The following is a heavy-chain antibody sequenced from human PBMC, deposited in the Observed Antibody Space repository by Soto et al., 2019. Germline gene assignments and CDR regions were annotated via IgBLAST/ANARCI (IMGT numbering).Heavy chain of an antibody. J-gene: IGHJ6*02. CDR3: AKEGGLSCSNGVCYRSYYYGLDV. CDR2: IYNGGTT. Sequence: SLTCTVSGGSINDYYWSWIRQPPGRGLEWIGYIYNGGTTNYNPSLKSRVTISVDTSKNQFSLKLTSVTAADTAVYYCAKEGGLSCSNGVCYRSYYYGLDVWGQGTTVTVSS. D-gene: IGHD2-8*01. V-gene: IGHV4-4*08. CDR1: GGSINDYY.